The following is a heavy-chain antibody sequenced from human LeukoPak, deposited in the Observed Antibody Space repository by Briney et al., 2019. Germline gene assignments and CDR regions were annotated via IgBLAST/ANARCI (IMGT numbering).Heavy chain of an antibody. CDR3: ALLRVDIVATGGNY. D-gene: IGHD5-12*01. Sequence: GASVKVSCKASGYTFTVYYMHWVRQAPGEGVGWMGWINLNSGGTNYAQKFQGRVTMTRDTPISTAYMGLSRLRSDDTAVYYCALLRVDIVATGGNYWGQGTLVTVSS. CDR1: GYTFTVYY. CDR2: INLNSGGT. J-gene: IGHJ4*02. V-gene: IGHV1-2*02.